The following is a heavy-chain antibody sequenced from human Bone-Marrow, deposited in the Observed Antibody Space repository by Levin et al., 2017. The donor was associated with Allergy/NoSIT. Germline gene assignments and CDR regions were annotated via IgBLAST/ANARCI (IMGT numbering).Heavy chain of an antibody. J-gene: IGHJ4*02. CDR1: GFTFNNYE. Sequence: GESLKISCAASGFTFNNYEMNWVRQAPGKGLEWVSYISRSGSTLYYADSVKGRFTISRDNAKNSVYLQIHSLGADDTAVYYCARDSGFCESDNCHHFDYWGQGSLVTVSS. CDR3: ARDSGFCESDNCHHFDY. CDR2: ISRSGSTL. D-gene: IGHD1-1*01. V-gene: IGHV3-48*03.